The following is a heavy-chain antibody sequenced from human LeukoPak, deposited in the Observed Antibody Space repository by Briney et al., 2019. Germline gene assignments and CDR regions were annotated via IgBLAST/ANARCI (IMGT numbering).Heavy chain of an antibody. Sequence: SETLSLTCTVSGGSISSYYWSWIRQPPGKGPEGIGYIYYSGSTNYNPSLKSRVTISVDTSKNQFSLKLSSVTAADTAVYYCARGVSYYDSSGYYNEYFQHWGQGTLVTVSS. CDR1: GGSISSYY. CDR2: IYYSGST. J-gene: IGHJ1*01. CDR3: ARGVSYYDSSGYYNEYFQH. V-gene: IGHV4-59*08. D-gene: IGHD3-22*01.